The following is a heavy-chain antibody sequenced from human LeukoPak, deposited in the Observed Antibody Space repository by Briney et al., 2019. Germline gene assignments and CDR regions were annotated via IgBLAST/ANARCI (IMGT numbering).Heavy chain of an antibody. D-gene: IGHD3-10*01. CDR2: INPNSGVT. CDR1: GYTFTDYY. V-gene: IGHV1-2*02. J-gene: IGHJ3*02. CDR3: ARALRSFAFDI. Sequence: ASVKVSCKTSGYTFTDYYMRWVRQAPGQGLEWMGWINPNSGVTNYAQNFQGRVTLTRDTSISTAYMELSRLGSHDTAVYYCARALRSFAFDIWGQGTMVTVSS.